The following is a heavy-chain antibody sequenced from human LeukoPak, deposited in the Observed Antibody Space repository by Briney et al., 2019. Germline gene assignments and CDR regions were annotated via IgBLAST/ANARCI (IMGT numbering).Heavy chain of an antibody. J-gene: IGHJ4*02. Sequence: ASVKVSCKASGYTFTGYYMHWVRQAPGQGLEWMGWINPNSGGTNYAQKFQGRVTMTRDTSISTAYMELRSLRSDDTAVYYCARVGGYSGYVEAWGQGTLVTVSS. D-gene: IGHD5-12*01. CDR3: ARVGGYSGYVEA. V-gene: IGHV1-2*02. CDR2: INPNSGGT. CDR1: GYTFTGYY.